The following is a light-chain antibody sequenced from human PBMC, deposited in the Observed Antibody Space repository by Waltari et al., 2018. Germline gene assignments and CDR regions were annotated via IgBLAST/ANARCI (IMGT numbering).Light chain of an antibody. J-gene: IGLJ3*02. CDR2: LNADGSH. Sequence: QLVLTQSPSASASLGASVKLTCTLSSGHSSNIIAWLPQLPEKGPRFLMKLNADGSHSRGAEIPDRFSGSSSGAERYLTISSLQPEDEADYYCQTGGHGTWLVGGGTKLTVL. CDR3: QTGGHGTWL. CDR1: SGHSSNI. V-gene: IGLV4-69*01.